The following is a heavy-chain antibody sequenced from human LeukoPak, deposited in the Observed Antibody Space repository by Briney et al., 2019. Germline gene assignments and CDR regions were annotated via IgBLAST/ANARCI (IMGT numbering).Heavy chain of an antibody. D-gene: IGHD1-26*01. CDR2: INHSGST. J-gene: IGHJ5*02. V-gene: IGHV4-34*01. Sequence: SETLSLTCAVYGGSFSGYYWSWIRQPPGKGLEWIGEINHSGSTKYNPSLKSRVTISVDTSKNQFSLQLNSVTPEDTAVYYCARDFGIVGAPLSNNWFDPWGQGTLVTVSS. CDR3: ARDFGIVGAPLSNNWFDP. CDR1: GGSFSGYY.